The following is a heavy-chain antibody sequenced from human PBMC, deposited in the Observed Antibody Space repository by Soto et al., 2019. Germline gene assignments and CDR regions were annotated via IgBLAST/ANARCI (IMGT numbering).Heavy chain of an antibody. J-gene: IGHJ3*02. Sequence: SETLSLTCTVSGVSISSGGYYWSWIRQHPGKGLEWIGYIYYSGSTYYNPSLKSRVTISVDTSKNQFSLKLSSVTAADTAVYYCARVGDSGYSSSGNAFDIWGQGTMVT. CDR2: IYYSGST. CDR1: GVSISSGGYY. CDR3: ARVGDSGYSSSGNAFDI. D-gene: IGHD6-13*01. V-gene: IGHV4-31*03.